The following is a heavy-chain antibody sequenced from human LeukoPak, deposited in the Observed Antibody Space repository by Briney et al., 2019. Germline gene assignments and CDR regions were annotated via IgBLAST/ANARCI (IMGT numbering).Heavy chain of an antibody. D-gene: IGHD2-15*01. CDR1: GFSFSTYE. V-gene: IGHV3-48*03. J-gene: IGHJ5*02. CDR2: ISASGQTI. Sequence: GGSLRLSCAASGFSFSTYEFHWVRHAPGKGLEWVSYISASGQTIYYADSVRGRFTISRDNAKNSLYLQMNSLRAEDTAVYSCARGADGVSSNSRGWFDPWGQGTLVTVSS. CDR3: ARGADGVSSNSRGWFDP.